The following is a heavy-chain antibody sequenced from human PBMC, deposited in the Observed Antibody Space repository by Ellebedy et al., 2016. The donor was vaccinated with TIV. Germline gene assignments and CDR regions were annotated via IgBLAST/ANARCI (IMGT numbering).Heavy chain of an antibody. J-gene: IGHJ4*02. CDR2: IFYSETT. V-gene: IGHV4-59*08. CDR3: ARGGIGVGADS. D-gene: IGHD1-26*01. Sequence: GSLRLSCTVSGDSISSYYWNWIRQPPGKGLEWIGSIFYSETTNYNPSLKSRVTISSDTSTNQFSLKLTSVTAADTAVYYCARGGIGVGADSWGQGTLVTVSS. CDR1: GDSISSYY.